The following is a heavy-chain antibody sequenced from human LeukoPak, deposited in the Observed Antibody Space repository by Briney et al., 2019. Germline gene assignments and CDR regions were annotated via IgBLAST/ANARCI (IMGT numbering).Heavy chain of an antibody. CDR2: INHSGST. CDR1: GGSFSGYY. J-gene: IGHJ4*02. Sequence: SETLSLTCAVYGGSFSGYYWSWIRQPPGKGLEWIGEINHSGSTNYNPSLKSRVTISVDTSKNQFSLKLSSVTAADTAVYYCARGRGVISMMYIDYWGQGTLVTVSS. CDR3: ARGRGVISMMYIDY. D-gene: IGHD3-3*01. V-gene: IGHV4-34*01.